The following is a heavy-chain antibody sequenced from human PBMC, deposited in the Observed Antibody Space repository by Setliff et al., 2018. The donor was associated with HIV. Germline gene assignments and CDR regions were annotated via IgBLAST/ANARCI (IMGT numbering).Heavy chain of an antibody. CDR3: ARESKGAMALEIFDY. CDR1: GFTFDDYG. CDR2: IKWNGGST. V-gene: IGHV3-20*04. J-gene: IGHJ4*02. D-gene: IGHD1-26*01. Sequence: GGSLRLSCAASGFTFDDYGMSWVRQAPGKGLEWVSGIKWNGGSTGYADSVRGRFTISRDNAKNSLYLQMNSLRAEDTAVYYCARESKGAMALEIFDYWGQGTLVTVSS.